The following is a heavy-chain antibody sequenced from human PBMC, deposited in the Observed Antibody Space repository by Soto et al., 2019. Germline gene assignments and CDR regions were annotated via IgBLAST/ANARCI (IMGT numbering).Heavy chain of an antibody. CDR3: AKFHGSGTYYNFPDY. D-gene: IGHD3-10*01. V-gene: IGHV3-23*01. CDR1: GFTFSTSA. CDR2: ISDSGGST. Sequence: PGGSLRLSCAASGFTFSTSAMSWVRQAPGKGLEWVSTISDSGGSTYYAASVKGRFTISRDNSKNTLYLLMNSLSAEDTALYYCAKFHGSGTYYNFPDYWGQGTLVTVSS. J-gene: IGHJ4*02.